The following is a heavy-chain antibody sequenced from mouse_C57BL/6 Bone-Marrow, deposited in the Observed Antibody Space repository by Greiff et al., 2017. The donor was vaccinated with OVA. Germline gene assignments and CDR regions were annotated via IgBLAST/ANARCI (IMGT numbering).Heavy chain of an antibody. V-gene: IGHV2-6-1*01. Sequence: VKLMESGPGLVAPSQSLSITCTVSGFSLTSYGVHWVRQPPGKGLEWLVVIWSDGSTTYNSALKSSLSISKDNSKSQVVLKMNSLQTKDTAMYYCARHDYGSSPYALEYWGQGTTLTVSS. CDR2: IWSDGST. CDR1: GFSLTSYG. J-gene: IGHJ2*01. CDR3: ARHDYGSSPYALEY. D-gene: IGHD1-1*01.